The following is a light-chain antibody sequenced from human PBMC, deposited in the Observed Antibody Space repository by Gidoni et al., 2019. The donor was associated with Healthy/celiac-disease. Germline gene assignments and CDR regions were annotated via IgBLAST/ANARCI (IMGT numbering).Light chain of an antibody. CDR3: QQYNSYPLT. Sequence: DIQMTQSPSTLSASVGDRVTITCRARQSISSWFAWYQQKPGKAPKLLIYKASSLESGVPSRFSGSGSGTEFTLTISSLQPDDFATYYCQQYNSYPLTFXGXTKVEIK. J-gene: IGKJ4*01. CDR2: KAS. CDR1: QSISSW. V-gene: IGKV1-5*03.